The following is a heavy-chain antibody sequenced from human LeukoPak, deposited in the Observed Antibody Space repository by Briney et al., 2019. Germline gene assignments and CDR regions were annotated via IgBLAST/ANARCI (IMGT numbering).Heavy chain of an antibody. CDR2: INPNSGGT. CDR3: AGSSGWYYFDY. J-gene: IGHJ4*02. CDR1: GGTFSSYA. V-gene: IGHV1-2*06. Sequence: GASVKVSCKASGGTFSSYAISWVRQAPGQGLEWMGRINPNSGGTNYAQKFQGRVTMTRDTSISTAYMELSRLRSDDTAVYYCAGSSGWYYFDYWGQGTLVTVSS. D-gene: IGHD6-19*01.